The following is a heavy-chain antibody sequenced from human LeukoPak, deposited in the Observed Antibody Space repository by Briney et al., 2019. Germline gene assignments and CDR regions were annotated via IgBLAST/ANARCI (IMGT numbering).Heavy chain of an antibody. J-gene: IGHJ6*03. CDR1: GGTFSSYA. CDR3: GSGYCGGDCYSHYYYMDV. V-gene: IGHV1-69*13. Sequence: SVKVSCKASGGTFSSYAISWVRQAPGQGLEWMGGIIPIFGTANYAQKFQGRVTITADESTSTAYMELSSLRSEDTAVYYCGSGYCGGDCYSHYYYMDVWGKGTTVTVSS. CDR2: IIPIFGTA. D-gene: IGHD2-21*01.